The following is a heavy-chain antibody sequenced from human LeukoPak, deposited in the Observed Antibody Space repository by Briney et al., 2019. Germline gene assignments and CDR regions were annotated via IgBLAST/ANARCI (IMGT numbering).Heavy chain of an antibody. CDR3: VKFGVDYDMGV. J-gene: IGHJ6*02. CDR2: IHYSGRA. CDR1: GDSISGSY. V-gene: IGHV4-59*01. D-gene: IGHD3-16*01. Sequence: SETLSLTCTVSGDSISGSYWTWVRQPPGQGLEWIGQIHYSGRADYNPSLKRRITISVDTSKNQMSLTLISVNAADTAIYYCVKFGVDYDMGVWGQGTTVTVSS.